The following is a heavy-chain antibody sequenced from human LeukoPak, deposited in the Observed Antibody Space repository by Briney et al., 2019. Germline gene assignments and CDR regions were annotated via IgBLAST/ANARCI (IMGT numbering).Heavy chain of an antibody. J-gene: IGHJ6*03. CDR3: ARGGGDIAPMDV. D-gene: IGHD2-15*01. CDR1: GFTFSSYS. Sequence: GGSLRLSCAASGFTFSSYSMNWVRQAPGKGLEWVSFISSSSSSYIYYADSVKGRFTISRDNAKNSLYLQMNSLRAEDTAVYYWARGGGDIAPMDVWGKGTTVTVSS. V-gene: IGHV3-21*01. CDR2: ISSSSSSYI.